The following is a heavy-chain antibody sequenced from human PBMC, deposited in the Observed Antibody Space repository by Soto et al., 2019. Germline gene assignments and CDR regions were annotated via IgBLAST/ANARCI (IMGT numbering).Heavy chain of an antibody. CDR2: ITSSGGST. V-gene: IGHV3-23*01. CDR3: AKGLTGYSKTFDY. Sequence: PGGSLRLSCAASGFTFSSYAMSWVRQAPGKGLEWVSAITSSGGSTYYADSVKGRFTLSRDNSKNTLSLQMNSLRAEDTAVYYCAKGLTGYSKTFDYWGQGTLVTVSS. J-gene: IGHJ4*02. D-gene: IGHD3-9*01. CDR1: GFTFSSYA.